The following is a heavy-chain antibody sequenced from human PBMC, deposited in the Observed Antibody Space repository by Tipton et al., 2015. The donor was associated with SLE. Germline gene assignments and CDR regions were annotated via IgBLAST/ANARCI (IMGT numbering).Heavy chain of an antibody. CDR2: ISPTGDTI. V-gene: IGHV3-11*04. D-gene: IGHD4/OR15-4a*01. Sequence: SLRLSCVGSGINFRDSYMTWIRQAPGKGLEWLSYISPTGDTIYYADSVRGRFTVSRDNAKNSLSLHLSSLRGDDTAIYYCATDGRLTRGAFSLWGQGTFVTVSS. J-gene: IGHJ3*01. CDR3: ATDGRLTRGAFSL. CDR1: GINFRDSY.